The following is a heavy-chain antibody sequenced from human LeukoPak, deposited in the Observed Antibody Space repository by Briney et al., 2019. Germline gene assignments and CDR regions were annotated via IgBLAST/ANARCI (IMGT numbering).Heavy chain of an antibody. J-gene: IGHJ4*02. CDR3: ARDGGDSSGLFDY. CDR2: IWYDGSNK. Sequence: GGSLRLSCAASEFTFSSYGMYWVRQAPGEGLEWVAVIWYDGSNKYYADSVKGRFTISRDNSKNTLYLQMNSLRAEDTAVYYCARDGGDSSGLFDYWGQGTLVTVSS. D-gene: IGHD3-22*01. CDR1: EFTFSSYG. V-gene: IGHV3-33*01.